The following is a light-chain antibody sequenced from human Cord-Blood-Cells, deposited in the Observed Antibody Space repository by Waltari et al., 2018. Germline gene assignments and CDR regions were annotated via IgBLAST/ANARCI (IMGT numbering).Light chain of an antibody. CDR2: AAS. CDR3: QQSYSTPS. V-gene: IGKV1-39*01. J-gene: IGKJ4*01. CDR1: QSISSY. Sequence: SEVTQSRSYLSSSVADRVTITCRASQSISSYLNWYQQKPGKAPKLLIYAASSLQSGVPSRFSGSGSGTDFTLTISSLQPEDFATYYCQQSYSTPSFGGGTKVEIK.